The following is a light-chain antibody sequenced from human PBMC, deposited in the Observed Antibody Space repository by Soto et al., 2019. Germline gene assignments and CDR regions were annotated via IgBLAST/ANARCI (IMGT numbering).Light chain of an antibody. Sequence: QSVLTQPPSASGSPGQRVTISCSGSSSNIGGETVNWYQQVPGTAPKLLIYGKTQRPSGVSDRFSGSKSGTSVSLAISGLQSEDEADYYCSSSTSSSSYVFGTGTKVTVL. CDR1: SSNIGGET. CDR2: GKT. V-gene: IGLV1-44*01. CDR3: SSSTSSSSYV. J-gene: IGLJ1*01.